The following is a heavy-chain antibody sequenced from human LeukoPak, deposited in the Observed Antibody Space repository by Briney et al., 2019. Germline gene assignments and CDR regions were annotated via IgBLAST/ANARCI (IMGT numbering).Heavy chain of an antibody. V-gene: IGHV4-59*12. CDR3: ARVGIVGATGFMDV. J-gene: IGHJ6*03. CDR2: IYYSGST. CDR1: GGSISSYY. Sequence: SETLSLTCTVSGGSISSYYWSWIRQPPGKGLEWIGYIYYSGSTNYNPSLKSRVTMSVDTSKNQFSLKLSSVTAADTAVYYCARVGIVGATGFMDVWGKGTTVTISS. D-gene: IGHD1-26*01.